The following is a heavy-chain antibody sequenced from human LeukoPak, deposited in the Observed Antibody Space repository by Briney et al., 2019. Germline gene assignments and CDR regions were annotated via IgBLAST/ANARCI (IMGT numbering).Heavy chain of an antibody. CDR1: GASISNYF. CDR2: ISYTGST. J-gene: IGHJ4*02. V-gene: IGHV4-59*01. D-gene: IGHD5-18*01. Sequence: PSETLSLTCTVSGASISNYFWNWIRQPPGKGLEWNGSISYTGSTNYNPSLKSRLTIFVNTSKNHFSLNLSSVTAADTAVYYCARSVDTSMAGDYWGQGTLLTVSS. CDR3: ARSVDTSMAGDY.